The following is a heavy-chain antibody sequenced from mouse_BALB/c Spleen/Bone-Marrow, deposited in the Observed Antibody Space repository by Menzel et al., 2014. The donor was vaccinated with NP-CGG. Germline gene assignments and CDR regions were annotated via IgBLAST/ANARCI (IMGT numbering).Heavy chain of an antibody. CDR3: ARSGTDCAMDY. D-gene: IGHD4-1*01. CDR1: GFSLTSYG. Sequence: VKLQESGPGLVAPSQSLSLTCTVSGFSLTSYGLHWVRQPPGKGLEWLGVIWSDGSTTYNSALKSRLSISKDNSKRQVLLKMNSLQTDDTAMYYCARSGTDCAMDYWGQGTSVTVSS. V-gene: IGHV2-6*03. J-gene: IGHJ4*01. CDR2: IWSDGST.